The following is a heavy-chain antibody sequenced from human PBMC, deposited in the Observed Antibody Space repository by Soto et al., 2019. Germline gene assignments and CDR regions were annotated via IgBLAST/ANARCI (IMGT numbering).Heavy chain of an antibody. CDR2: ISPTGRPL. J-gene: IGHJ4*02. Sequence: PGGSLRLSCTASGFTFSNHHMSWIRQAPGKGLEWVSYISPTGRPLYYADSVRGRFTISRYNAKNSLYLQMSGLRAEDTALYYCTRDPDTTSKIDHWGQGTQVTVSS. V-gene: IGHV3-11*01. CDR1: GFTFSNHH. CDR3: TRDPDTTSKIDH. D-gene: IGHD1-1*01.